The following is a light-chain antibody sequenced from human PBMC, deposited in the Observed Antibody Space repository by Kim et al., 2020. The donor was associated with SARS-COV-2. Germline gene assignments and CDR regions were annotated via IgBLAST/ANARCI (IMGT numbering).Light chain of an antibody. CDR2: GPS. V-gene: IGKV3-15*01. Sequence: GSPGERATLSCRASQRVSSKLAWYKQKPGQAPRLLIYGPSTRATGIPARFSGSGSGTEFTLTISSLQSEDFAVYYCQQYNNWPWTFGQGTKVDIK. J-gene: IGKJ1*01. CDR1: QRVSSK. CDR3: QQYNNWPWT.